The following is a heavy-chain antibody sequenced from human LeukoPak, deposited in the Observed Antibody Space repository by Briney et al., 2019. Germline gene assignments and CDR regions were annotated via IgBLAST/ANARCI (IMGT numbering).Heavy chain of an antibody. CDR3: ARDSSPGYCSGGSCFKTPSQRYYYGMDV. CDR1: GFTFSSYW. CDR2: ISYDGSNK. Sequence: QPGGSLRLSCAASGFTFSSYWMHWVRQAPGKGLEWVAVISYDGSNKYYADSVKGRFTISRDNSKNTLYLQMNSLRAEDTAVYYCARDSSPGYCSGGSCFKTPSQRYYYGMDVWGQGTTVTVSS. V-gene: IGHV3-30-3*01. D-gene: IGHD2-15*01. J-gene: IGHJ6*02.